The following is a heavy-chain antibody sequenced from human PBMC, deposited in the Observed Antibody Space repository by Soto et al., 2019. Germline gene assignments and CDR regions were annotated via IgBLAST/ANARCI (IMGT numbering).Heavy chain of an antibody. V-gene: IGHV1-2*04. CDR2: INPNSGGT. CDR3: ARSIAAAGTLYYYYYMDV. Sequence: ASVKVSCKASGYTFTGYYMHWVRQAPGQGLEWMGWINPNSGGTNYAQKFQGWVTMTRGTSISTAYMELSRLRSDDTAVYYCARSIAAAGTLYYYYYMDVWGKGTTVTVSS. CDR1: GYTFTGYY. J-gene: IGHJ6*03. D-gene: IGHD6-13*01.